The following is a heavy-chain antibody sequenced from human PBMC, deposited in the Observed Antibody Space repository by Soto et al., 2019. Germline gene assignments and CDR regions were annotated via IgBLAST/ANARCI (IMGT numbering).Heavy chain of an antibody. CDR2: IRSKAYGGTT. CDR3: TREGPYGSGSYHP. J-gene: IGHJ5*02. Sequence: PGGSLRLSCAASGFTFSDHFMDWVRQAPGKGLEWVGFIRSKAYGGTTEYAASVKGRFTISRDDSKSIAYLQMNSLKTEDTAVYYCTREGPYGSGSYHPWGQGTLVTVS. CDR1: GFTFSDHF. D-gene: IGHD3-10*01. V-gene: IGHV3-49*04.